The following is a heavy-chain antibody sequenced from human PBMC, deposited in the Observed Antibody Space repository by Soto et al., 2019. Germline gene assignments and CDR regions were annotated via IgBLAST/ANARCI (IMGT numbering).Heavy chain of an antibody. CDR2: ISSSSSYI. D-gene: IGHD4-4*01. V-gene: IGHV3-21*01. Sequence: EVQLVESGGGLVKPGGSLRLSCAASGFTFSSYSMNWVRQAPGKGLEWVSSISSSSSYIYYADSVKGRFTISRDNAKNSLYLQMNSVRAEDTAVYYCARAQTTVTTYGAFDIWGQGTMVTVSS. CDR3: ARAQTTVTTYGAFDI. CDR1: GFTFSSYS. J-gene: IGHJ3*02.